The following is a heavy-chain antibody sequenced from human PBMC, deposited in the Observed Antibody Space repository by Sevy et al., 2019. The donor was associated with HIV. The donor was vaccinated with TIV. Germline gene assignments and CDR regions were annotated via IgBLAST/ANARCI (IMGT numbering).Heavy chain of an antibody. J-gene: IGHJ4*02. CDR1: GFTVTFNS. D-gene: IGHD6-19*01. V-gene: IGHV3-53*01. CDR2: IYVGRNT. CDR3: VRERAGIDH. Sequence: GGCLRLSCAASGFTVTFNSMSWVRQAPGRGLVWVSVIYVGRNTYYADSVKGRFTIFRDSFKDTVDLQMDSLRPEDSGVYSSVRERAGIDHWGQGTLVTVSS.